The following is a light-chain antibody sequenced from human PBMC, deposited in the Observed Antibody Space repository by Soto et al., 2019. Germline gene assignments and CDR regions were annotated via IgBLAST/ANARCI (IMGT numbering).Light chain of an antibody. Sequence: DIQMTQSPSSLSSLVGDRVTITCRPSQGVSRYLNWYQQKPGKAPKYLIQAASSLQGGVPSTFSGSGSGTDFTLTINTLHPEDFATYYCLQVYSFPRTFGQGTKVDIK. V-gene: IGKV1-39*01. CDR3: LQVYSFPRT. CDR2: AAS. J-gene: IGKJ1*01. CDR1: QGVSRY.